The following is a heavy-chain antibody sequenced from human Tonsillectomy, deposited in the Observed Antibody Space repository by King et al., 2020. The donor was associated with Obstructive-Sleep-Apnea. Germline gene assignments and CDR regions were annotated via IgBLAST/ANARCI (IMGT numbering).Heavy chain of an antibody. D-gene: IGHD2-15*01. V-gene: IGHV4-34*01. J-gene: IGHJ5*02. Sequence: VQLQQWGAGLLKPSETLSLTCAVYGGSFSGYYWSWIRQPPGKGLEWIGEINHSGSTNYNPSLKSRVTRSVYTSKNQFSLKLSSVTAADTAVYYCASRPSGGVVVADAPSPWGQGTLVTVSP. CDR1: GGSFSGYY. CDR2: INHSGST. CDR3: ASRPSGGVVVADAPSP.